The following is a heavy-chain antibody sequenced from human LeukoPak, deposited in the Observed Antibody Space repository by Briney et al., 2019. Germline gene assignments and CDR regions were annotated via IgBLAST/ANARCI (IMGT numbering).Heavy chain of an antibody. CDR2: ISSSSSYT. CDR1: GFTLSDYY. Sequence: PGGSLRLSCAASGFTLSDYYMSWIRQAPGKGLEWVSYISSSSSYTNYADSVKGRFTISRDNAKNSLYLQMNSLRAEDTAVYYCARAPYDYYSYYGMDVWAQGTTVTVSS. V-gene: IGHV3-11*06. J-gene: IGHJ6*02. D-gene: IGHD4-17*01. CDR3: ARAPYDYYSYYGMDV.